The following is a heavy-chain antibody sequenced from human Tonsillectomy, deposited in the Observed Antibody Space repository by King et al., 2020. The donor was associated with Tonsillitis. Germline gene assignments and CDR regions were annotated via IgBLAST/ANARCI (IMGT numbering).Heavy chain of an antibody. CDR1: GFTFSGSA. J-gene: IGHJ4*02. CDR2: IRSKANSYAE. CDR3: TSTEGGSFDY. Sequence: VQLVESGGGLVQPGGSLKLSCAASGFTFSGSAMHWVRQASGKGLEWVGRIRSKANSYAEANSASVKGRFTISRVDSKKTAYLQMNSLKTEDTAVYYCTSTEGGSFDYWGQGTLVTVSS. V-gene: IGHV3-73*01. D-gene: IGHD3-16*01.